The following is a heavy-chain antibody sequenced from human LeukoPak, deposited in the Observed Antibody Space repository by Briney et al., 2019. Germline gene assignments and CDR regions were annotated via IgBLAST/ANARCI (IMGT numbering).Heavy chain of an antibody. CDR3: AREVADYGGYYYYHYMDV. CDR2: INHGGST. V-gene: IGHV4-34*01. CDR1: GGSFSDYY. J-gene: IGHJ6*03. D-gene: IGHD4-23*01. Sequence: SETLSLTCAVYGGSFSDYYWTWIRQPPGKGLEWIGEINHGGSTDYNPSLKSRVTMSVDTSKNQFSLKLSSVTAADTAMYYCAREVADYGGYYYYHYMDVWGKGTTVTISS.